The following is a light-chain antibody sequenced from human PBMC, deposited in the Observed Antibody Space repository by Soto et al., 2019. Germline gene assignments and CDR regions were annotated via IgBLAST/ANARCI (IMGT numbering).Light chain of an antibody. CDR3: QQYGNSPPT. Sequence: EIVLTQSPGTLSLSPGERATLSCRASQSLSSTFLAWYQHKPGQAPRLLIYGASSRATAIPDRFSGSGSGTDFTLSISRLEPEDFAVYYCQQYGNSPPTFGVGTKVEIK. CDR2: GAS. J-gene: IGKJ4*01. CDR1: QSLSSTF. V-gene: IGKV3-20*01.